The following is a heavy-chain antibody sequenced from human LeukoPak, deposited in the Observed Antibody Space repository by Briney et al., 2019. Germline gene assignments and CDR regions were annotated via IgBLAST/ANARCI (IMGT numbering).Heavy chain of an antibody. CDR3: ARDAPSHVGWFYDTFLFDY. D-gene: IGHD2-15*01. CDR2: INPNSGGT. CDR1: GYTFTGYY. V-gene: IGHV1-2*02. J-gene: IGHJ4*02. Sequence: GASVKVSCRASGYTFTGYYMHWVRQAPGQGLEWMGWINPNSGGTNYAQKFQGRVTMTRDTSISTAYMELSRLRSDDTAVYYCARDAPSHVGWFYDTFLFDYWGQGTLVTVSS.